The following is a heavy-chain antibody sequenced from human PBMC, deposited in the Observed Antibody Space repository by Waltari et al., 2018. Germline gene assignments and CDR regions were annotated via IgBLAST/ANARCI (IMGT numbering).Heavy chain of an antibody. Sequence: EVQLVQSGAEVKTPGESLKISCKGSGYRFTSYWIGWAVTMPSKGLEWLGIIYPGDSDTSYSPSFQGQVTISADKSISTAYLQWSSLKASDTAMYYCARPSTGSSGWWYYFDYWGQGTLVTVSS. CDR3: ARPSTGSSGWWYYFDY. D-gene: IGHD6-19*01. CDR1: GYRFTSYW. V-gene: IGHV5-51*01. CDR2: IYPGDSDT. J-gene: IGHJ4*02.